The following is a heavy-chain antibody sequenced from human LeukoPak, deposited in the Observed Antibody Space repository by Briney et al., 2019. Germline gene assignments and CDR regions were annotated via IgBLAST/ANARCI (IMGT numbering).Heavy chain of an antibody. Sequence: GGSLRLSCAASGFTVSSNYMSWVRQAPGKVLEWVSVIYSGGSTYYADSVKGRFTISRDNSKNTLYLQMNSLRAEDTAVYYCAREGRRSSGPFDYWGQGTLVTVSS. J-gene: IGHJ4*02. D-gene: IGHD6-19*01. CDR2: IYSGGST. CDR1: GFTVSSNY. V-gene: IGHV3-53*01. CDR3: AREGRRSSGPFDY.